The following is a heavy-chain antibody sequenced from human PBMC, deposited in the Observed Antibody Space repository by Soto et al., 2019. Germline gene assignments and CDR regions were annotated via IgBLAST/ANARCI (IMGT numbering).Heavy chain of an antibody. CDR1: GGSISSSSYY. CDR2: IYYSGNT. CDR3: ARHNYGSGSTYFGY. Sequence: PSETLSLTCTVSGGSISSSSYYWGWIRQPPGKGLEWIGSIYYSGNTYYNPSLKSRVTISVDTAKNQFSLKLSSVTAADTAVYYCARHNYGSGSTYFGYWGQGTLVTVSS. D-gene: IGHD3-10*01. J-gene: IGHJ4*02. V-gene: IGHV4-39*01.